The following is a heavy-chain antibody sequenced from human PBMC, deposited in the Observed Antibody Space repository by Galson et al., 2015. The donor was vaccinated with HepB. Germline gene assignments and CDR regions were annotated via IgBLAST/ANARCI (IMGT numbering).Heavy chain of an antibody. CDR2: IIPIFGTA. V-gene: IGHV1-69*13. CDR3: ATLVSYYYDSSGYYYFDY. J-gene: IGHJ4*02. Sequence: SVKVSCKASGGTFSSYAISWVRQAPGQGLEWMGGIIPIFGTANYAQKFQGRVTITADESTSTAYMELSSLRSEDTAVYYCATLVSYYYDSSGYYYFDYWGQGTLVTVSS. D-gene: IGHD3-22*01. CDR1: GGTFSSYA.